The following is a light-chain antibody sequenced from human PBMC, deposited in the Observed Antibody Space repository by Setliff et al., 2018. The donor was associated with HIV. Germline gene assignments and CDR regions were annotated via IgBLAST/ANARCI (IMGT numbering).Light chain of an antibody. CDR3: CTYAGSSTYV. CDR2: EVS. CDR1: SSDVGNYNL. Sequence: SALTQPASVSGSPGQSITISCTGTSSDVGNYNLVSWYQQHPGKAPKLMIYEVSKWPSGASNRFSGSKSGNTASLTISGLQAEDEADYYCCTYAGSSTYVFGTGTKVTV. J-gene: IGLJ1*01. V-gene: IGLV2-23*02.